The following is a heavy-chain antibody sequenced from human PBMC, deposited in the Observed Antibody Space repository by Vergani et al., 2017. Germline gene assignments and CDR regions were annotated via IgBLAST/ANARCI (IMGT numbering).Heavy chain of an antibody. D-gene: IGHD3-3*01. CDR3: ARADYDFWSGYLSYFDY. CDR2: IYYSGST. J-gene: IGHJ4*02. V-gene: IGHV4-31*03. Sequence: QVQLQESGPGLVKPSQTLSLTCTVSGGSISSGAYYWSWIRQLPGKGLEWIGYIYYSGSTYSNPSLESRVTRSLDTSKNQFSLKLTSVTAADTAVYYCARADYDFWSGYLSYFDYWGQGTLVTVSS. CDR1: GGSISSGAYY.